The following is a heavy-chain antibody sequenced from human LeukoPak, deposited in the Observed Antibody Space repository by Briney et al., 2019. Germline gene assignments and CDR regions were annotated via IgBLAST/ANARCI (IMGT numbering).Heavy chain of an antibody. CDR3: ARRACYGDCYAFDI. V-gene: IGHV4-61*02. J-gene: IGHJ3*02. CDR1: GGSISSGSYY. Sequence: PSQTLSLTCTVSGGSISSGSYYWSWIRQPAGKGLEWIGRIYTSGSTNYNPPLKSRVTISVDTSKNQFSLQLSSVTADDTAVYYCARRACYGDCYAFDIWGQGTMVTVSS. D-gene: IGHD2-21*02. CDR2: IYTSGST.